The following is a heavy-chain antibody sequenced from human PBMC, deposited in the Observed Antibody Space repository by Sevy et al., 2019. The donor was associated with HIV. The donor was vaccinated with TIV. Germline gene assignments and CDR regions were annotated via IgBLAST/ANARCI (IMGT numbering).Heavy chain of an antibody. CDR2: ISRSGGST. CDR3: AKVDVVVPVADYGMDV. J-gene: IGHJ6*02. CDR1: RFTFSNYA. D-gene: IGHD2-2*01. V-gene: IGHV3-23*01. Sequence: GGSLRLSCAASRFTFSNYAMSWVRQAPGKGLEWVSSISRSGGSTYCADSVKGRFTISRDNSKNTLYLQMNRLRAEDTAVYYCAKVDVVVPVADYGMDVWGQGTTVTVSS.